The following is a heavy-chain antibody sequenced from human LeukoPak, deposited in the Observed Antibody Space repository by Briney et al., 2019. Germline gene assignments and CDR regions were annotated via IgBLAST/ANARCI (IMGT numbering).Heavy chain of an antibody. Sequence: PGGSLRLSCAASGFTFSSCGMHWVRQAPGKGLEWVAVISYDGSNKYYADSVKGRFTISRDNSKNTLYLQMNSLRAEDTAVYYCAKDQYYDSSGYYVNYFDYWGQGTLVTVSS. D-gene: IGHD3-22*01. V-gene: IGHV3-30*18. CDR3: AKDQYYDSSGYYVNYFDY. CDR1: GFTFSSCG. CDR2: ISYDGSNK. J-gene: IGHJ4*02.